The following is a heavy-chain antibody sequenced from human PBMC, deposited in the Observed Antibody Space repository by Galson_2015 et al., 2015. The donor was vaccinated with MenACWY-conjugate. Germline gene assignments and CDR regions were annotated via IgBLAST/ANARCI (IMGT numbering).Heavy chain of an antibody. J-gene: IGHJ4*02. V-gene: IGHV1-58*01. CDR1: GYTFSRSTSA. CDR3: AADSPLDRGVGFDY. CDR2: IVVGSDVT. D-gene: IGHD3-10*01. Sequence: SVKVSCKASGYTFSRSTSAVQWVRQARGQRLEWIGWIVVGSDVTSYADKFQDRVTITRDMSTNTVYMELSSLRSEDTAVYFCAADSPLDRGVGFDYWGQGTLVTVSS.